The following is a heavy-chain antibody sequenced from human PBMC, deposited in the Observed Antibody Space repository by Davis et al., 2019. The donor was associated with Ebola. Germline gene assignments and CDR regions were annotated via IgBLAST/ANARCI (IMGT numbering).Heavy chain of an antibody. CDR2: INHSGST. D-gene: IGHD6-13*01. V-gene: IGHV4-34*01. J-gene: IGHJ4*02. CDR1: GGSFSGYY. Sequence: PGGSLRLSCAVYGGSFSGYYWSWIRQPPGKGLEWIGEINHSGSTNYNPSLKSRVTISVDTSKNQFSLKLSSVTAADTAVYYCARGQPEPIAAAGYYFDYWGQGTLVTVSS. CDR3: ARGQPEPIAAAGYYFDY.